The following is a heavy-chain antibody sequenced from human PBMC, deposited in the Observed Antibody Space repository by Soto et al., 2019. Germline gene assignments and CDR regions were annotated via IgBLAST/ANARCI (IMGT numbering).Heavy chain of an antibody. CDR2: IWYDGSNK. D-gene: IGHD1-26*01. J-gene: IGHJ4*01. Sequence: SLRLSCAASGFTFSSYGMHWVRQAPGKGLEWVAVIWYDGSNKYYADSVKGRFTISRDNSKNTLYLQMNSLRAEDTAVYYCARALRLAGPIVFVYWGHAILLTVSS. CDR1: GFTFSSYG. CDR3: ARALRLAGPIVFVY. V-gene: IGHV3-33*01.